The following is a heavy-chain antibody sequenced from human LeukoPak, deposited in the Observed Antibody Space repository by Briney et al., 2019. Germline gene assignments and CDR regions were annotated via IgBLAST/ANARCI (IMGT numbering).Heavy chain of an antibody. D-gene: IGHD2-21*02. Sequence: SETLSLTCAVYGGSFSGYYWSWIRQPPGKGLEWIGEINRSGSTNYNPSLKSRVTISVDTSKNQFSLKLSSVTAADTAVYYCARAGVTSNWFDPWGQGTLVTVSS. CDR2: INRSGST. J-gene: IGHJ5*02. V-gene: IGHV4-34*09. CDR3: ARAGVTSNWFDP. CDR1: GGSFSGYY.